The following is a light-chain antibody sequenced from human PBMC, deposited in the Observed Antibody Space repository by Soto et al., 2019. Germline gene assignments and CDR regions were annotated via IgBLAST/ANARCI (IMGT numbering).Light chain of an antibody. CDR3: SSYSTSSTLIL. V-gene: IGLV2-14*03. J-gene: IGLJ2*01. CDR2: DVS. Sequence: QSALTQPASVSGSPGQTVIISCTGTSSDIGGYNSVSWYQQHPGRAPKLILFDVSNRPSKIPDRFSGSKSDNTASLPISGLQAEDEADYYCSSYSTSSTLILFGGGTKVTVL. CDR1: SSDIGGYNS.